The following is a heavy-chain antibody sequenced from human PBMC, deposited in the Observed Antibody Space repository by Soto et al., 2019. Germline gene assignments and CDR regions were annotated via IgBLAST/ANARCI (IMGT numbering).Heavy chain of an antibody. V-gene: IGHV4-34*01. Sequence: QVQLQQWGAGLLKPSETLSLTCAVYGGSFGGYYWSWIRQPPGKGLEWIGEINHSGSTNYNPSLKSRVTISVDTSKNQFSLKLSSVTAADTAVYYCARWGSGWYYFDYWGQGTLVTVSS. CDR1: GGSFGGYY. D-gene: IGHD6-19*01. J-gene: IGHJ4*02. CDR3: ARWGSGWYYFDY. CDR2: INHSGST.